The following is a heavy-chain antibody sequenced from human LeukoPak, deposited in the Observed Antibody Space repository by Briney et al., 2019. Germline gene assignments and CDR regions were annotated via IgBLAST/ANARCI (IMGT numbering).Heavy chain of an antibody. CDR3: ARRGRIQLWSYGRFDY. V-gene: IGHV4-61*02. CDR1: GASISSGSYS. D-gene: IGHD5-18*01. Sequence: SETLSLTCTVSGASISSGSYSWSWIRQPAGKGLEWIGRIYNSGSTNYNPSLKSRVTISVDTSKNQFSLKLSSVAAADTAVYYCARRGRIQLWSYGRFDYWGQGTLVTVSS. J-gene: IGHJ4*02. CDR2: IYNSGST.